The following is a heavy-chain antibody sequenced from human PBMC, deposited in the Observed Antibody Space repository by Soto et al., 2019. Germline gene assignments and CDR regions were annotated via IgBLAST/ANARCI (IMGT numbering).Heavy chain of an antibody. CDR2: IIPIFGTA. CDR3: ALTTGTTHYYYYGMDV. Sequence: SVKVSCQASGGTFSSYAISWVRQAPGQGLEWMGGIIPIFGTANYAQKFQGRVTITADESTSTAYMELSSLRSEDTAVYYCALTTGTTHYYYYGMDVWGQGTTVTVSS. V-gene: IGHV1-69*13. J-gene: IGHJ6*02. D-gene: IGHD1-1*01. CDR1: GGTFSSYA.